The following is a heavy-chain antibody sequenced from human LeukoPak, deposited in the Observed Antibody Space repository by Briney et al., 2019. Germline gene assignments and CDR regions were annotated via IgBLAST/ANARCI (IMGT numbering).Heavy chain of an antibody. CDR2: ISPYNNAT. V-gene: IGHV1-18*01. J-gene: IGHJ6*04. CDR3: ARDSPHGMDV. CDR1: GYTFVTYT. Sequence: ASVKVSCKTSGYTFVTYTMSWVRQAPGQGLEWLGWISPYNNATKYSQRLQGRVTVTADTSTSTDYLDLRSLTSDDTAVYYCARDSPHGMDVWGKGTTVIVSS.